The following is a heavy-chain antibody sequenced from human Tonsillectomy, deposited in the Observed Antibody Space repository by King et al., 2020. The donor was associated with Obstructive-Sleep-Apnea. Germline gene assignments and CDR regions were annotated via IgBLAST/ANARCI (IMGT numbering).Heavy chain of an antibody. Sequence: QLQESGPGRVKLSETLSLTCTVSGGSISSYYWSWIRQPPGKGLGWMGDIDNSGSTNHNPSLKIRVTISVETPKKQFSLKLSSVTAADTAVYYCARGYSYGLDYWGQGTLVTVSS. J-gene: IGHJ4*02. CDR3: ARGYSYGLDY. CDR2: IDNSGST. CDR1: GGSISSYY. V-gene: IGHV4-59*01. D-gene: IGHD5-18*01.